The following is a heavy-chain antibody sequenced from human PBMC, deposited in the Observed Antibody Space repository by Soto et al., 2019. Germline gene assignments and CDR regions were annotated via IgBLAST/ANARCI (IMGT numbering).Heavy chain of an antibody. CDR3: ARKGTELLPFDI. CDR2: IYWDDNK. J-gene: IGHJ3*02. V-gene: IGHV2-5*02. D-gene: IGHD1-26*01. CDR1: GFSLSTRGVG. Sequence: QITLKESGPTLVKPTQTLTLTCTFSGFSLSTRGVGVGWISQPPGKALEWLALIYWDDNKHYSPSLKSSLTITKDTSKNQVVLTMTNMDPEDTATYYCARKGTELLPFDIWGQGTMVTVSS.